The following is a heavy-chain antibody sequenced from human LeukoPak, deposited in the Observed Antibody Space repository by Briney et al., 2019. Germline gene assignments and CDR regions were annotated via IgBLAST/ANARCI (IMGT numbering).Heavy chain of an antibody. D-gene: IGHD3-3*01. Sequence: GGSLRLSCAASGFNFSDYYMSWIRQAPGKGLEWLSNISGSGSTIYYADSVKGRFTISRDNAENSVSLQMNSLRGEDTAVYYCARSWGVVSFDSWGQGTLLTVST. CDR3: ARSWGVVSFDS. CDR1: GFNFSDYY. CDR2: ISGSGSTI. J-gene: IGHJ4*02. V-gene: IGHV3-11*04.